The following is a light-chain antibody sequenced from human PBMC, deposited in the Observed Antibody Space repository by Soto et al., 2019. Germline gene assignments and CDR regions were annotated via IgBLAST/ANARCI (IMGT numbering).Light chain of an antibody. V-gene: IGLV2-11*01. CDR2: DVT. J-gene: IGLJ1*01. CDR1: STDIGDYNY. CDR3: CSYAGSPYV. Sequence: QSALTQPRSVSGSPGQSVTIPCPGTSTDIGDYNYVSWYQQHPGKAPKLMIYDVTKRPSGVPDRFSGSKSGNTASLTISGIQPEDEADYYCCSYAGSPYVFGIGTKVTVL.